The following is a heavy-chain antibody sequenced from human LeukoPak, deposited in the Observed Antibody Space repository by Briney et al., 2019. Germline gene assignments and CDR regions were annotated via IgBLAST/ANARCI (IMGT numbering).Heavy chain of an antibody. CDR1: GGSISDYY. D-gene: IGHD2-2*01. CDR2: IYYSGNT. J-gene: IGHJ5*02. Sequence: PSETLSLTCTVSGGSISDYYWSWVRQPPGKGLEWIGYIYYSGNTNYNPSIKSRVAISVDTSKNQFSLRLSSVTAADTAVYLCARVSCTTTSCPGWFDPWGQGTLVTVSS. V-gene: IGHV4-59*01. CDR3: ARVSCTTTSCPGWFDP.